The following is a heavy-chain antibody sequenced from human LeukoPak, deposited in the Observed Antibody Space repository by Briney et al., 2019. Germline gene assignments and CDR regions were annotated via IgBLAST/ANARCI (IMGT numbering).Heavy chain of an antibody. D-gene: IGHD2-2*02. CDR1: GFTFSSYS. CDR3: AKTGYCSSTSCYKGGYYFDY. Sequence: PGGSLRLSCAASGFTFSSYSMNWVRQAPGKGLEWVSAISGSGGSTYYADSVKGRFTISRDNSKNTLYLQMNSLRAEDTAVYYCAKTGYCSSTSCYKGGYYFDYWGQGTLVTVSS. CDR2: ISGSGGST. V-gene: IGHV3-23*01. J-gene: IGHJ4*02.